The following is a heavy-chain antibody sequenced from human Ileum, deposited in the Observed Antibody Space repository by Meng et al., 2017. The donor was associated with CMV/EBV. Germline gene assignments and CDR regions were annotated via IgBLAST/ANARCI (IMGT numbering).Heavy chain of an antibody. D-gene: IGHD2-2*01. CDR3: AKALITTSWLPKPLDA. V-gene: IGHV3-23*01. J-gene: IGHJ5*02. CDR1: GSLFSLYP. Sequence: GESLKISCAGSGSLFSLYPVAWVRQAPGKGLEWVAQISHDGSATYYADSMKARVTISRDTSLNTVYLDINDLRADDTAVYFCAKALITTSWLPKPLDAWGQGTLVTVSS. CDR2: ISHDGSAT.